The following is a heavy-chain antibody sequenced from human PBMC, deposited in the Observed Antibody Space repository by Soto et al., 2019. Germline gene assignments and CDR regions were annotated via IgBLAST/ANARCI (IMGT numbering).Heavy chain of an antibody. J-gene: IGHJ6*02. CDR2: INPNSGGT. CDR1: GYTFTGYY. D-gene: IGHD1-7*01. CDR3: ASGGITGTTYDGMDV. V-gene: IGHV1-2*04. Sequence: GASVKVSCKASGYTFTGYYTHWVRQAPGQGLEWMGWINPNSGGTNYAQKFQGWVTMTRDTSISTAYMELSRLRSDDTAVYYCASGGITGTTYDGMDVWGQGTTVTVSS.